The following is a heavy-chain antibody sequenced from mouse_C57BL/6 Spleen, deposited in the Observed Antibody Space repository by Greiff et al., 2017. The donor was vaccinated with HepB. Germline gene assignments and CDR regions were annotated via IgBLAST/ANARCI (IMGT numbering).Heavy chain of an antibody. CDR2: INYDGSST. CDR1: GFTFSDYY. V-gene: IGHV5-16*01. Sequence: EVQLQESEGGLVQPGSSMKLSCTASGFTFSDYYMAWVRQVPEKGLEWVANINYDGSSTYYLDSLKSRFIISRDNAKNILYLQMSSLKSEDTATYYCARGGWDGGYFDVWGTGTTVTVSS. D-gene: IGHD4-1*01. J-gene: IGHJ1*03. CDR3: ARGGWDGGYFDV.